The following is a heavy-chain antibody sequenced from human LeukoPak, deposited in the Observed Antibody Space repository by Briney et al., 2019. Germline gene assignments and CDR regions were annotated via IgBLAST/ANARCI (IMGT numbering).Heavy chain of an antibody. J-gene: IGHJ4*02. Sequence: PGGSLRLSCAASGFTFSSYAMSWVRQAPGKGLEWVSAISGSGGSTYYADSVKGRFTISRDNSKNTLYLQMNSLRAEDTAVYYCARGRYSGYDLSFDYWGQGTLVTVSS. CDR2: ISGSGGST. V-gene: IGHV3-23*01. CDR1: GFTFSSYA. CDR3: ARGRYSGYDLSFDY. D-gene: IGHD5-12*01.